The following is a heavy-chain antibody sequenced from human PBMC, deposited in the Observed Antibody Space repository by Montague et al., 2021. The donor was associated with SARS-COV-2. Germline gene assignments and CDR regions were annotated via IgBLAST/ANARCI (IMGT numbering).Heavy chain of an antibody. J-gene: IGHJ4*02. CDR2: IYYSGST. Sequence: TLSLTCTVSGGSISSGGYYWSWIRQHPGKGLEWIGYIYYSGSTYYNPSLKGRVTISVDTSKNQFSLKLSSVTAADTAVYYCARDEGSSGDDYWGQGTLVTVSS. D-gene: IGHD3-22*01. V-gene: IGHV4-31*03. CDR1: GGSISSGGYY. CDR3: ARDEGSSGDDY.